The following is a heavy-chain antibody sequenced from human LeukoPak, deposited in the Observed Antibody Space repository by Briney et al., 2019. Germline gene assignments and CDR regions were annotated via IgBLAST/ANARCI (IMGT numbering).Heavy chain of an antibody. J-gene: IGHJ4*02. CDR3: ARVRSGEYFDY. CDR1: GFIVSSNY. CDR2: IYTGGST. Sequence: GGSLRLSCAASGFIVSSNYMSWVRQATGKGLEWVSVIYTGGSTYYADSVKGRFTISRDNSKNTLYLQMNSLRAEDAAVYYCARVRSGEYFDYWGQGTLVTVSS. V-gene: IGHV3-66*01. D-gene: IGHD6-25*01.